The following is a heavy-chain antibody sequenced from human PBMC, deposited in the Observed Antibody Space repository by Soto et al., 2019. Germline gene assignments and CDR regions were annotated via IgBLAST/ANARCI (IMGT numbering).Heavy chain of an antibody. CDR3: ARAITIFGVPKRGWFDP. CDR2: INHSGST. CDR1: GGSFSGYY. Sequence: LSLTCAVYGGSFSGYYWSWIRQPPGKGLEWIGEINHSGSTNYNPSLKSRVTISVDTSKNQFSLKLSSVTAADTAVYYCARAITIFGVPKRGWFDPWGQGTLVTVSS. J-gene: IGHJ5*02. D-gene: IGHD3-3*01. V-gene: IGHV4-34*01.